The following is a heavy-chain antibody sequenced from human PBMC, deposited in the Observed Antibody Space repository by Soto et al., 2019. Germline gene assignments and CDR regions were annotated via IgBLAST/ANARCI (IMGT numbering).Heavy chain of an antibody. CDR2: ISAYNGNT. CDR1: GYTFTSYG. Sequence: QVQLVQSGAEVKKPGASVKVSCKASGYTFTSYGISWVRQTPGQGLEWMGWISAYNGNTNYAQKLQGRLTMTTDTSTSTAYVELRSLRPDDTAVYYCARDGGAAAAIKNYGMDVWGQGTTVTVSS. CDR3: ARDGGAAAAIKNYGMDV. D-gene: IGHD6-13*01. J-gene: IGHJ6*02. V-gene: IGHV1-18*01.